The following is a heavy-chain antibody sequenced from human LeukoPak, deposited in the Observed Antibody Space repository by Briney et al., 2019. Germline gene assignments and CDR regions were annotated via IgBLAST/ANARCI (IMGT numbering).Heavy chain of an antibody. CDR3: ARPVNCGDYVGSFDY. V-gene: IGHV1-46*01. CDR2: INPSGGST. J-gene: IGHJ4*02. Sequence: GASVKVSCKASGYTFTSYYMHWVRQAPGQGLEWMGIINPSGGSTSYAQKFQGRVTMTRDMSTSTVYMELSSLRSEDTAVYYCARPVNCGDYVGSFDYWGQGTLVTVSS. D-gene: IGHD4-17*01. CDR1: GYTFTSYY.